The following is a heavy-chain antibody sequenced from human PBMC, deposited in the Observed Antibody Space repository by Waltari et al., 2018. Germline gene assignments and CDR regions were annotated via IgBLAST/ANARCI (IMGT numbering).Heavy chain of an antibody. J-gene: IGHJ4*02. CDR3: AKDLLPTGVFDY. CDR2: ASDSGGSS. V-gene: IGHV3-23*01. Sequence: EVQLLESGGGLVQPGGSLRLSCAASGFSFSNYAMSWVRQVPGTGLEWVSAASDSGGSSYYADSVKGRFTISRDNSKNMLYLQMKYLSAEDTALYYCAKDLLPTGVFDYWGQGALVTVSS. D-gene: IGHD3-10*01. CDR1: GFSFSNYA.